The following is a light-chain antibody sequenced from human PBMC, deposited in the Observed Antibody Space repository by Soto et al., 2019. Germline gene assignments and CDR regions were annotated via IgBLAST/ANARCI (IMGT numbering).Light chain of an antibody. V-gene: IGKV1-33*01. CDR3: PQYDNPALT. Sequence: DIQMTQSPSSLSASVGDRVTITCQASQDISNYLNWYQQKPGKAPKLLIYDASNLETGVPSRFSGSGSGTDFTFTISSLQPEDIATYYYPQYDNPALTFGGGTKVEIK. J-gene: IGKJ4*01. CDR2: DAS. CDR1: QDISNY.